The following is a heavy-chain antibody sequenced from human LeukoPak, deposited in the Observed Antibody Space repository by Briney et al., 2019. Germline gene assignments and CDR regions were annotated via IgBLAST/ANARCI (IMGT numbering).Heavy chain of an antibody. Sequence: GASVKVSCKASGYTFTSYGISWVRQAPGQGLEWMGWISAYNGNTNYAQKLRGRVTMTTDTSTSTAYMELRSLRSDDTAVYYCARDYSLEQWLVLHWFNPWGQGTLVTVSS. CDR2: ISAYNGNT. CDR3: ARDYSLEQWLVLHWFNP. J-gene: IGHJ5*02. CDR1: GYTFTSYG. D-gene: IGHD6-19*01. V-gene: IGHV1-18*01.